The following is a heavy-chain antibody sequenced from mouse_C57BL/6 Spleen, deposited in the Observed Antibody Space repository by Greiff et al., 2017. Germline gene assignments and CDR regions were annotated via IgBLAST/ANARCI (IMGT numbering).Heavy chain of an antibody. V-gene: IGHV1-69*01. CDR2: IDPSDSYT. J-gene: IGHJ3*01. D-gene: IGHD2-12*01. CDR1: GYTFTSYW. CDR3: ARSDVVTIVDAWFAY. Sequence: QVQLQQSGAELVMPGASVKLSCKASGYTFTSYWMHWVKQRPGQGLEWIGEIDPSDSYTNYNQKFKGKSTLTVDKSSSTAYMQLSSLTSEDSAVYYCARSDVVTIVDAWFAYWGQGTLVTVSA.